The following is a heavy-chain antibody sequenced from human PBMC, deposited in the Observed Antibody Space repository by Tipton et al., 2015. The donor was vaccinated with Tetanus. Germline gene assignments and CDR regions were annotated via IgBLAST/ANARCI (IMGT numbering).Heavy chain of an antibody. CDR3: ARTTGRWLPPDY. V-gene: IGHV4-61*01. CDR2: IFYSGRT. J-gene: IGHJ4*02. D-gene: IGHD5-24*01. CDR1: DGSVSNGSYY. Sequence: TLSLTCTVSDGSVSNGSYYWNWIRQPPGKGLEWIAYIFYSGRTQYNPSLKSRVTISVDTAKNQFSLQLSSVTAADTAVYYCARTTGRWLPPDYWGQGTLVTVSS.